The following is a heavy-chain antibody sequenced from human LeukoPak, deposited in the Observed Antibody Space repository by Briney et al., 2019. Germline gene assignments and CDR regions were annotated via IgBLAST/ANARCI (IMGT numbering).Heavy chain of an antibody. J-gene: IGHJ6*03. CDR2: IYTSGST. D-gene: IGHD3-10*01. CDR3: ARGAMVRGVRHYYYYYYMDV. CDR1: GGSISSYY. V-gene: IGHV4-4*07. Sequence: SETLSLTCTVSGGSISSYYWSWIRQPAGKGLEWIGRIYTSGSTNYNPSLKSRVTMSVDTSKNQFSLKLSSVTAADTAVYYCARGAMVRGVRHYYYYYYMDVWGKGTTVTISS.